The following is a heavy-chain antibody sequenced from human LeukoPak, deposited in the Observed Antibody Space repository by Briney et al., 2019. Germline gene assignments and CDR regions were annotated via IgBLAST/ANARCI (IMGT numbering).Heavy chain of an antibody. D-gene: IGHD1-1*01. V-gene: IGHV1-2*02. Sequence: GASVKVSCKASGYTFTGYYMHWVRQAPGQGLEWMGWINPNSGGTNYAQKFQGRVTMTRDTSISTAYMELSRLRSDDTAVYYCARCLPGNWNGDHAFDIWGQGTMVTVSS. CDR3: ARCLPGNWNGDHAFDI. CDR2: INPNSGGT. J-gene: IGHJ3*02. CDR1: GYTFTGYY.